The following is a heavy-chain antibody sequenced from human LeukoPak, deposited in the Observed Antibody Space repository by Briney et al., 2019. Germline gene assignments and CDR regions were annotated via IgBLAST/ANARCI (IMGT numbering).Heavy chain of an antibody. J-gene: IGHJ6*03. CDR1: GFTFSSYS. D-gene: IGHD3-3*01. Sequence: PGGSLRLSCAASGFTFSSYSMNWVRQAPGKGLEWVSSISSSSSYIYYADSVKGRFTISRDNAKNSLYLQMNSLRAEDTAVYYCARYGDYDFWSGTNYYMDVWGKGTTVTVSS. CDR3: ARYGDYDFWSGTNYYMDV. CDR2: ISSSSSYI. V-gene: IGHV3-21*01.